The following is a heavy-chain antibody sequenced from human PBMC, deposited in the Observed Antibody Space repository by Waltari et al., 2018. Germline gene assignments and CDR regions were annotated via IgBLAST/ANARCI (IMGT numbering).Heavy chain of an antibody. CDR1: GFTVISNY. Sequence: EVHLVESGGGLIQPGGSLRLSCAASGFTVISNYMTWVRQAPGKGLEGVSVIYSAGSTYYADSVKGRFTISRDNSNNTVYLQMSTLRAEDTALYYCAKFRGGQLAHYHFDSWGQGTLLTVSS. CDR3: AKFRGGQLAHYHFDS. D-gene: IGHD1-26*01. V-gene: IGHV3-53*01. J-gene: IGHJ4*02. CDR2: IYSAGST.